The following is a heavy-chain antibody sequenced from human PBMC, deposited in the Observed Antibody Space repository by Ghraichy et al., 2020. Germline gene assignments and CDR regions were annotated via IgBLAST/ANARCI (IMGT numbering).Heavy chain of an antibody. CDR2: IKYDGSAK. J-gene: IGHJ6*02. CDR1: GFSFSDYW. CDR3: ARDIVPMAYHYKGMDV. D-gene: IGHD3-10*01. Sequence: GGSLRLSCAASGFSFSDYWMSWVRQAPGKGLEWVAQIKYDGSAKYYVDSVKGRFTISRDHADNSLYLQMNSLRAEDTAVYYCARDIVPMAYHYKGMDVWGQGTTVTVSS. V-gene: IGHV3-7*01.